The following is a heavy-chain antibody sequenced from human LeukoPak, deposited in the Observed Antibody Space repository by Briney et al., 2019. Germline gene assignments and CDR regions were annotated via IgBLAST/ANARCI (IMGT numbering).Heavy chain of an antibody. J-gene: IGHJ6*03. V-gene: IGHV4-61*02. D-gene: IGHD6-19*01. CDR3: AREGIAVADTYYYYYMDV. CDR2: MYIGGRT. CDR1: GTSIRSGSYY. Sequence: SQTLSLICTVTGTSIRSGSYYWNWIRQAAGKGLEWIGRMYIGGRTTYNPSLKSRATISLETTENQFSLRLRSVTAADTAVYYCAREGIAVADTYYYYYMDVWGKGTWVTVSS.